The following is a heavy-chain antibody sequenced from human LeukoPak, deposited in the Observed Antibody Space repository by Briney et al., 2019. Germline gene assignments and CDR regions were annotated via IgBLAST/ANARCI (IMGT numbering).Heavy chain of an antibody. CDR1: GYSFTTYW. D-gene: IGHD2-2*01. CDR3: ARRQGCSSTSCPPDY. CDR2: IYPGDSDT. Sequence: GESLKISCRGSGYSFTTYWIGWVGQMPGKGLEWMGIIYPGDSDTRYTPSFQGQFTMSADKSINTAYLQWSSLKASDTAMYYCARRQGCSSTSCPPDYWGQGTLVTVSP. J-gene: IGHJ4*02. V-gene: IGHV5-51*01.